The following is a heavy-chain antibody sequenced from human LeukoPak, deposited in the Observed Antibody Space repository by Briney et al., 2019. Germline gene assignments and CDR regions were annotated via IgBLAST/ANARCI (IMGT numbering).Heavy chain of an antibody. CDR2: ITPSGGST. V-gene: IGHV1-46*01. D-gene: IGHD6-13*01. CDR3: ARDLIAAAAGAVLYYFDY. Sequence: ASVKVSCKASGYTFTSYYMHWVRQAPGQGLEWMGIITPSGGSTSYAQKFQGRVTMTRDTSTSTVYMELSSLRSEDTAVYYCARDLIAAAAGAVLYYFDYWGQGTLVTVSS. J-gene: IGHJ4*02. CDR1: GYTFTSYY.